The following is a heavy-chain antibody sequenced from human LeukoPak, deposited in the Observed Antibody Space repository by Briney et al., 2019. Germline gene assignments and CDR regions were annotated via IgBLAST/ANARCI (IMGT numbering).Heavy chain of an antibody. V-gene: IGHV3-7*01. D-gene: IGHD2-2*02. CDR3: ARDSVVVPAAITVSSLGCYYYGMDV. J-gene: IGHJ6*02. CDR1: GFTFSSYW. CDR2: IKQDGSEK. Sequence: GGSLRLSCAASGFTFSSYWMSWVRQAPGKGLEWVANIKQDGSEKYYVDSVKGRFTISRDNAKNSLYLQMNSLRAEDTAVYYCARDSVVVPAAITVSSLGCYYYGMDVWGQGTTVTVSS.